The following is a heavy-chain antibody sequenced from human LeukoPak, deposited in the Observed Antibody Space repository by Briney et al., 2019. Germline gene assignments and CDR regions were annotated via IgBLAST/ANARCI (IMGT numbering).Heavy chain of an antibody. CDR3: ARLSGYGLHYYYYMDV. D-gene: IGHD5-12*01. V-gene: IGHV4-61*02. J-gene: IGHJ6*03. Sequence: SETLSLTCTVSDGSISSGNYYWGWIRQPAGKGLEWIGRVHASGSTYYNPSLKSRVTISVDTSKNQFSLKLSSVTAADTAVYYCARLSGYGLHYYYYMDVWGKGTTVTVSS. CDR2: VHASGST. CDR1: DGSISSGNYY.